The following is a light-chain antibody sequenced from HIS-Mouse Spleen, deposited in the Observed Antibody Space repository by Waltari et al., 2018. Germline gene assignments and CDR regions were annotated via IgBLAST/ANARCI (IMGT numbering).Light chain of an antibody. CDR2: GAS. Sequence: EIELTQSPGTLSLSPGERATLSCRAGQSVSSSYLDLYQQKPGQAPRLLIHGASGRATGIPDRFSGSGSGTGFTLTIIRLGPEDFAVYYCQQYGSSPYTFGQGTKLEIK. CDR3: QQYGSSPYT. J-gene: IGKJ2*01. CDR1: QSVSSSY. V-gene: IGKV3-20*01.